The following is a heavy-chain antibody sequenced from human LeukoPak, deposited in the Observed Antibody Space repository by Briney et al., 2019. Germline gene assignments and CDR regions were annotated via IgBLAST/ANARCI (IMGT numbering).Heavy chain of an antibody. J-gene: IGHJ6*02. D-gene: IGHD3-10*01. Sequence: GRSLRLSCAGPGFTLSTYTMSWVRQAPGKGLEWVSSISSHSDYIYYADSVKGRFTISRDNAKNSLFLQMNSLRAEDTAIYYCVRDTRSSYSYYGMDVWGQGTTVTVSS. CDR3: VRDTRSSYSYYGMDV. CDR2: ISSHSDYI. CDR1: GFTLSTYT. V-gene: IGHV3-21*01.